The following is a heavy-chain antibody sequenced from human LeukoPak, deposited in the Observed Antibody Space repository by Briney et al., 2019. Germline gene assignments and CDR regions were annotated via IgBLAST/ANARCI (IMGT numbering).Heavy chain of an antibody. V-gene: IGHV3-48*03. Sequence: PGGSLRLSCAVSGFTFSSYEMNWVRQAPGKGLEWISYISSSGSTIYYADSVKGRFTISRDNAKNSLYLQMNSLRAEDTAVYYCARDASYYYGSGSHWGQGTLVTVSS. D-gene: IGHD3-10*01. J-gene: IGHJ4*02. CDR1: GFTFSSYE. CDR3: ARDASYYYGSGSH. CDR2: ISSSGSTI.